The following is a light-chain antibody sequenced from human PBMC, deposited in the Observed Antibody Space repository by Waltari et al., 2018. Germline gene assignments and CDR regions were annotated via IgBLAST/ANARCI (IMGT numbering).Light chain of an antibody. J-gene: IGKJ1*01. CDR2: GAS. V-gene: IGKV3-20*01. CDR3: QHYLRLPVT. Sequence: ELVLKQSHGPLSFSLGETATVSCRASQSVSRALAWYQQKPGQAPRLLIYGASTRATGIPDRFGGSGSGTDFSLTISRLEPDDFAVYYCQHYLRLPVTFGQGTTVEI. CDR1: QSVSRA.